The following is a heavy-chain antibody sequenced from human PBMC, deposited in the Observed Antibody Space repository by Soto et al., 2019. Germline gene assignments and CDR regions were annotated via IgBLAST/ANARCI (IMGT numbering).Heavy chain of an antibody. CDR1: GFTFSSYA. Sequence: EVQLLESGGGLVQPGGSLRLSCAASGFTFSSYAMSWVRQAPGKGLEWVSAISGSGGSTYYADSVKGRFTISRDNSKNTLYLQMNSLRAEDTAVYYCANLGSVYDSSGYYTAPFDYWGQGTLVTVSS. CDR2: ISGSGGST. J-gene: IGHJ4*02. D-gene: IGHD3-22*01. V-gene: IGHV3-23*01. CDR3: ANLGSVYDSSGYYTAPFDY.